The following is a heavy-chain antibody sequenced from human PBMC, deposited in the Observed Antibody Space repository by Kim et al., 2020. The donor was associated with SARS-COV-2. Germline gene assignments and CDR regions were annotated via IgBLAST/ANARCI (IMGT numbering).Heavy chain of an antibody. Sequence: SGKGRSTISRDNSKNTLYLQMNSLRAEDTAVYYCAKADSSGYYSAQNFDYWGQGTLVTVSS. CDR3: AKADSSGYYSAQNFDY. D-gene: IGHD3-22*01. V-gene: IGHV3-23*01. J-gene: IGHJ4*02.